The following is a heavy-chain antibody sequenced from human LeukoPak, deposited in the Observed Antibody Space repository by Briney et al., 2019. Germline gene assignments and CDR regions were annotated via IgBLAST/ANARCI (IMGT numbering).Heavy chain of an antibody. CDR3: ARDISPEKGQQLAN. CDR2: IKEDGSEK. J-gene: IGHJ4*02. Sequence: GGSLRLSCAASGFTFSRFWMSWVRQAPGKGLEYVADIKEDGSEKYYVDSVKGGFTISRDNASNSLYLQIRSLRVEDTAVYSCARDISPEKGQQLANWGQGIQVTVSS. D-gene: IGHD6-13*01. V-gene: IGHV3-7*04. CDR1: GFTFSRFW.